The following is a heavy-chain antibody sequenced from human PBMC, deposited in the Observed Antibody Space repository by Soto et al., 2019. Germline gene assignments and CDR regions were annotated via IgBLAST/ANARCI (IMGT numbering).Heavy chain of an antibody. CDR2: IYYSGTT. V-gene: IGHV4-39*01. Sequence: SETLSLTCTVSGVSISSSAYYWGWIRQPPGKGLEWIGSIYYSGTTFYVPFLKSRLFMSVDTSKNQFSLRLRSVTATDTAVYYCARQARGATYSDFDYWGQGTLVTVSS. CDR1: GVSISSSAYY. D-gene: IGHD1-26*01. J-gene: IGHJ4*02. CDR3: ARQARGATYSDFDY.